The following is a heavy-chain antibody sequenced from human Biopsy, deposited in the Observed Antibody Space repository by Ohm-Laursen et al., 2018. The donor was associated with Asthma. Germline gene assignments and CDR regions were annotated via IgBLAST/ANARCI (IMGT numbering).Heavy chain of an antibody. J-gene: IGHJ6*02. CDR1: GFTFSSFG. CDR3: ARISRLGYNSLDYGMDV. CDR2: ISYDGSNK. Sequence: SLRLSCSASGFTFSSFGMHWVRQAPGKGLEWVACISYDGSNKYYADSVKGRSTISRDHSKLYLQMNNLRAEDTAVYHCARISRLGYNSLDYGMDVWGQGTTVTVSS. D-gene: IGHD5-24*01. V-gene: IGHV3-30*03.